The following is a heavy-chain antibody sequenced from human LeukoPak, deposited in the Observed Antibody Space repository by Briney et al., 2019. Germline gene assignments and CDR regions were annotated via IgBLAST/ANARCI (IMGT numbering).Heavy chain of an antibody. CDR2: INHSGST. CDR1: GGSFSGYY. J-gene: IGHJ3*02. D-gene: IGHD3-22*01. Sequence: PSETLSLTCAVYGGSFSGYYWSWIRQPPGKGLEWIGEINHSGSTNYNPSLKSRVTISVDTSKNQFSLKLSSVTAADTAVYYCARDSVIYYYDSSGYWYDSFDIWGQGTMVTVSS. CDR3: ARDSVIYYYDSSGYWYDSFDI. V-gene: IGHV4-34*01.